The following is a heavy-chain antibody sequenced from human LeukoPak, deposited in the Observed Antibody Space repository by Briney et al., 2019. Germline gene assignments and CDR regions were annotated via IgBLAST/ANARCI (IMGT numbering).Heavy chain of an antibody. CDR1: GRTFSIYA. CDR2: IIPIFGTA. V-gene: IGHV1-69*05. Sequence: SVKLSCNSSGRTFSIYAISWVRHAPGQGLEWMGGIIPIFGTANYAQKFQGRVTISTDESTSTAYMELSSLRSEDTAVYYCARGPYGGTPKTTLDYWGQGTLVTVSS. D-gene: IGHD4-23*01. J-gene: IGHJ4*02. CDR3: ARGPYGGTPKTTLDY.